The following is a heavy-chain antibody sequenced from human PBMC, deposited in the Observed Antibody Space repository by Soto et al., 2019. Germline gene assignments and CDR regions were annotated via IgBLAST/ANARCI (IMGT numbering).Heavy chain of an antibody. CDR2: IFHGVNT. CDR3: ARARWYDAFDV. V-gene: IGHV4-38-2*01. CDR1: GFFISSGNY. J-gene: IGHJ3*01. Sequence: SETLSLTCAVSGFFISSGNYWGWIRKPPGKGLEWIGSIFHGVNTYYNPSLKSRVTISVDMSNNQFSLKLNSVTAADTAVYYCARARWYDAFDVWGQGTVVTVSS. D-gene: IGHD2-15*01.